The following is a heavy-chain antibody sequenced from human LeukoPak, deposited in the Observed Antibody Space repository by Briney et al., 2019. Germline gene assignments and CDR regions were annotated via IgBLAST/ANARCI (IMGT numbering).Heavy chain of an antibody. CDR3: AKSYYGSGSGYYDY. Sequence: GGSLRLSCAASGFTFSSYAMTWVRQAPGKGLEWVSTISGGGGTTYYPDSVKGRFTISRDNSKNTLYLQMNSLRAEDTAVYYCAKSYYGSGSGYYDYWGQGTLVTVSS. J-gene: IGHJ4*02. CDR2: ISGGGGTT. D-gene: IGHD3-22*01. CDR1: GFTFSSYA. V-gene: IGHV3-23*01.